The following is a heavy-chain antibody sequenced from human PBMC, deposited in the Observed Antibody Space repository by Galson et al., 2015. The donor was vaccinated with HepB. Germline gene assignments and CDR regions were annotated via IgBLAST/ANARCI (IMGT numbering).Heavy chain of an antibody. CDR1: GFTFSSHS. D-gene: IGHD6-19*01. CDR2: ISSSGSNV. V-gene: IGHV3-48*02. Sequence: LRLSCAASGFTFSSHSTNWVRQAPGKGLEWVAYISSSGSNVYYADSVEGRFVISRDSAQYSLYLQTNSLRDEDTAVYYCARDRLGHHGMDVWGQGTTVTVSS. J-gene: IGHJ6*02. CDR3: ARDRLGHHGMDV.